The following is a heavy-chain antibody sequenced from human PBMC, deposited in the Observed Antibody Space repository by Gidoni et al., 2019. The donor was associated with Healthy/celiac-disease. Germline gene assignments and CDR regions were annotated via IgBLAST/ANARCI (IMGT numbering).Heavy chain of an antibody. V-gene: IGHV4-39*02. Sequence: QLQLQESGPGLVKPSETLSLTCTVSGGSISSSSYYWGWIRPPPGKGLEWIGSIYYSGSTYYNPSLKSRVTISVDTSKNQFSLKLSSVTAADTAVYYCARDSYGSIDYWGQGTLVTVSS. CDR1: GGSISSSSYY. J-gene: IGHJ4*02. CDR3: ARDSYGSIDY. CDR2: IYYSGST. D-gene: IGHD5-18*01.